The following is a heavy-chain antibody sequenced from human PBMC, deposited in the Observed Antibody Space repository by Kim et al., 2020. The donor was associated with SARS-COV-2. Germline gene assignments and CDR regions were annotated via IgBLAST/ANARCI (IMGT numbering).Heavy chain of an antibody. D-gene: IGHD3-22*01. CDR1: GGSFSGYY. CDR3: ASGTLLYDSSSYYLGYFD. Sequence: SESLSLTCAVYGGSFSGYYWSWIRQPPGKGLEWIGEINHSGSTNYNPSLKSRGTISVDTSKNQFSLKLSSVTAADTAGYYCASGTLLYDSSSYYLGYFD. J-gene: IGHJ4*03. CDR2: INHSGST. V-gene: IGHV4-34*01.